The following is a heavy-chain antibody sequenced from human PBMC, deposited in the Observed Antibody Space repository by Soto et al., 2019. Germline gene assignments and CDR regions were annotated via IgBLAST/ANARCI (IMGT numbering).Heavy chain of an antibody. V-gene: IGHV3-66*01. CDR1: GFTVSSNY. Sequence: GGSLRLSCAVSGFTVSSNYMNWVHQAPGKGLEWVSFIYSGGNTYYADAVKGRFTISRDNSKNMLYLQMNSLRVEDTAVYYCAREVRVRGFAFDIWGQGTMVTVSS. D-gene: IGHD3-3*01. CDR2: IYSGGNT. J-gene: IGHJ3*02. CDR3: AREVRVRGFAFDI.